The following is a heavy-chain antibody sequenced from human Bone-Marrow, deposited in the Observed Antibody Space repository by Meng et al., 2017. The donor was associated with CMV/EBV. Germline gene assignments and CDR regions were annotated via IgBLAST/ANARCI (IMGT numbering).Heavy chain of an antibody. CDR3: ARGTMVRGVRSYGY. D-gene: IGHD3-10*01. J-gene: IGHJ4*02. Sequence: GESLKISCAASGFTFSSYGMHWVRQAPGKGLEWVAVIWYDGSNKYYADSVKGRFTISRDNSKNTLYLQMNSLRAEDTAVYYCARGTMVRGVRSYGYWGQGTLVTVSS. CDR2: IWYDGSNK. V-gene: IGHV3-33*01. CDR1: GFTFSSYG.